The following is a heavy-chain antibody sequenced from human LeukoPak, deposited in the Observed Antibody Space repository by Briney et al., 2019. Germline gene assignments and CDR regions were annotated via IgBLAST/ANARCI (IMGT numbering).Heavy chain of an antibody. CDR1: GFTFHNNG. V-gene: IGHV3-23*01. Sequence: GGSLRLSCAASGFTFHNNGMSWVRQAPGKGLEWVSAISGSGRSTYHAESVKGRFTISRDNAKNSLYLQMNSLGAEDTAVYYCAIGRYCTNGVCYSQKNLDYWGQGTLVTVSS. CDR3: AIGRYCTNGVCYSQKNLDY. CDR2: ISGSGRST. D-gene: IGHD2-8*01. J-gene: IGHJ4*02.